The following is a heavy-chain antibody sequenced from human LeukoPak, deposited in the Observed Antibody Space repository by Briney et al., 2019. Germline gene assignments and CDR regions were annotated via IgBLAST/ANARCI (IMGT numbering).Heavy chain of an antibody. J-gene: IGHJ4*02. CDR3: ARAGLRPYFFDC. CDR1: GGSFSGYY. CDR2: INHSGST. D-gene: IGHD6-6*01. Sequence: TSETLSLTCAVYGGSFSGYYWSWIRQPPGKGLEWIGEINHSGSTNYNPSLKSRVTISVDTFKNQFSLKLSSVTAADTAVYYCARAGLRPYFFDCWGQGSLVTVSS. V-gene: IGHV4-34*01.